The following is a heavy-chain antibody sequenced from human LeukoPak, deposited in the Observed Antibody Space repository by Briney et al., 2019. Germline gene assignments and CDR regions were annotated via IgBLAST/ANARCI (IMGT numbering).Heavy chain of an antibody. CDR1: GFTFSSYS. CDR3: TRDHITSWQIDF. CDR2: ISSSSSTM. J-gene: IGHJ4*02. D-gene: IGHD2-2*01. Sequence: GGSLRLSCAASGFTFSSYSMNWVRQAPGKGLEWVSYISSSSSTMYYADSVKGRFTISRDNSKNTVSLQMNSLRVEDTAVYYCTRDHITSWQIDFWGQGTMVTVSS. V-gene: IGHV3-48*04.